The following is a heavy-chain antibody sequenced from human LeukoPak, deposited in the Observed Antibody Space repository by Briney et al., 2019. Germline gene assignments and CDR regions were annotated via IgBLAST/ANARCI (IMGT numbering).Heavy chain of an antibody. CDR1: GFSFSDHN. CDR2: IKSKTDGGTT. D-gene: IGHD2-2*01. V-gene: IGHV3-15*01. J-gene: IGHJ4*02. Sequence: GGSLRLSCAASGFSFSDHNMDWFRQPPGKGLEWVGRIKSKTDGGTTDYAAPVKGRFTISRDDSKNTLYLQMNSLKTEDTAVYYCTTDLYCSSTSCYSGHWGQGTLVTVSS. CDR3: TTDLYCSSTSCYSGH.